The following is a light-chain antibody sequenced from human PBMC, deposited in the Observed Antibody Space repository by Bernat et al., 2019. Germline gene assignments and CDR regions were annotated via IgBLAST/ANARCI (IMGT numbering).Light chain of an antibody. CDR1: TSNIGSNY. J-gene: IGLJ3*02. CDR2: SNN. Sequence: QSVLTQPPSASGTPGQRVTISCSGSTSNIGSNYVYWYQQLPGTAPKLLIYSNNQRPSGVPDRFSGSMSGNSASLAISGLRSEDEADYYCAAWDDSLRGRVFGGGTKLTVL. V-gene: IGLV1-47*01. CDR3: AAWDDSLRGRV.